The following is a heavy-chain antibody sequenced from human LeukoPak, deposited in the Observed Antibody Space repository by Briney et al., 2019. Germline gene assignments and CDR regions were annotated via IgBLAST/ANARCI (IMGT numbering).Heavy chain of an antibody. D-gene: IGHD5-18*01. CDR3: ARGKIQLWSDAFDI. CDR2: IYHSGST. V-gene: IGHV4-39*07. J-gene: IGHJ3*02. CDR1: GGSISSSSYY. Sequence: SETLSLTCTVSGGSISSSSYYWGWIRQPPGKGLEWIGSIYHSGSTYYNPSLKSRVTISVDTSKNQFSLKLSSVTAADTAVYYCARGKIQLWSDAFDIWGQGTMVTVSS.